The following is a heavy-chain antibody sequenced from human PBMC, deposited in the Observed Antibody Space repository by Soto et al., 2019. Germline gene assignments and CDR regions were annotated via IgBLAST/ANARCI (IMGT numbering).Heavy chain of an antibody. Sequence: PSETLSLTCTVSGGSISSGGYYWSWIRQHPGKGLEWIGYIYYSGSTYYNPSLKSRVTISVDTSKNQFSLKLSSVTAADTAVYYCARAETYYDFWSGPPPTSPFDYWGPGTLLTVSS. D-gene: IGHD3-3*01. CDR2: IYYSGST. CDR3: ARAETYYDFWSGPPPTSPFDY. CDR1: GGSISSGGYY. V-gene: IGHV4-31*03. J-gene: IGHJ4*02.